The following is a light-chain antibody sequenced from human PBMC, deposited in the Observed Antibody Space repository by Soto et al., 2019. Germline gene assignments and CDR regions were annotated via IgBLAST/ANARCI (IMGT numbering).Light chain of an antibody. CDR2: EVS. CDR3: YSYTSSSTWV. V-gene: IGLV2-14*01. J-gene: IGLJ3*02. Sequence: QSVLTQPASVSGSPGQSIAISCTGTSSDVGGYNYVSWYQHHPGKAPKLMIYEVSNRPSGVSNRFYGSKSDSTASLTISGLQAEDEADYYCYSYTSSSTWVFGGGTKLTVL. CDR1: SSDVGGYNY.